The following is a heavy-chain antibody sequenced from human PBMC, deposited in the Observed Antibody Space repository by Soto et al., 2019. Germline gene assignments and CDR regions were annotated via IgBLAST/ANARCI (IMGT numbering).Heavy chain of an antibody. CDR1: GFIFSIYA. V-gene: IGHV3-64D*06. CDR3: VKGEYYYDSSGYYPFDD. D-gene: IGHD3-22*01. J-gene: IGHJ4*02. CDR2: ISTNGGST. Sequence: GGSLRLSCAASGFIFSIYAMHWVRQAPGKGLEYVSSISTNGGSTDYADSVKGRFTVSRDNSKNTVYLQMSSLRVEDTAVYYCVKGEYYYDSSGYYPFDDWGQGRMVTVSS.